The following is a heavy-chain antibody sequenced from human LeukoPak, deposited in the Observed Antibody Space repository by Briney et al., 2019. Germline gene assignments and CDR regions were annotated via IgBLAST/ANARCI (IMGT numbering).Heavy chain of an antibody. Sequence: SVKVSCKASGGTFSSYAISWVRQAPGQGLEWMGGIIPIFGTANYAQKFQGRVTITTDESTSTAYMELSSLRSEDTAVYYCAVRHYYDSSGYYARFDYWGQGTLVTVSS. J-gene: IGHJ4*02. V-gene: IGHV1-69*05. D-gene: IGHD3-22*01. CDR1: GGTFSSYA. CDR3: AVRHYYDSSGYYARFDY. CDR2: IIPIFGTA.